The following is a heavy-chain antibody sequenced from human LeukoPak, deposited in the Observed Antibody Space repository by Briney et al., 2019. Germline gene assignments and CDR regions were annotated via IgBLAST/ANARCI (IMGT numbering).Heavy chain of an antibody. CDR2: ISYDGSNK. J-gene: IGHJ5*02. CDR1: GFTFSSYG. V-gene: IGHV3-30*03. CDR3: ARDPPVRYYYDSSGYYSPP. D-gene: IGHD3-22*01. Sequence: GGSLRLSCAASGFTFSSYGMHWVRQAPGKGLERVAVISYDGSNKYYADSVKGRFTISRDNAKNSLYLQMNSLRAEDTAVYYCARDPPVRYYYDSSGYYSPPWGQGTLVTVSS.